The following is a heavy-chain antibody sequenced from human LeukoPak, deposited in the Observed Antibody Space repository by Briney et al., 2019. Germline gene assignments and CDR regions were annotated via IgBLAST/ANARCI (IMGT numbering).Heavy chain of an antibody. J-gene: IGHJ4*02. V-gene: IGHV4-4*07. D-gene: IGHD6-19*01. Sequence: SETLSLTCTVSGGSISSYYWSWIRQPAGKGLEWIGRIYTSGSTNYNPSLKSRVTMSVDTSKNQFSLKLSSATAADTAVYYCAREKSSGWTGGYYFDYWGQGTLVTVSS. CDR3: AREKSSGWTGGYYFDY. CDR1: GGSISSYY. CDR2: IYTSGST.